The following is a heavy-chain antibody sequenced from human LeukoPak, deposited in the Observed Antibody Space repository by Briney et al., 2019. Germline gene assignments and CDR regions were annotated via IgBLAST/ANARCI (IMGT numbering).Heavy chain of an antibody. J-gene: IGHJ4*02. CDR3: ARLTGYDLYYFDY. CDR2: INHSGST. V-gene: IGHV4-34*01. Sequence: SETLSLTCAVYGGSFSGYYWSWIRQPPGKGLEWIGEINHSGSTNYNPSLKSRVTISVDTSKNQFSLKLSSVTAADTAVYYCARLTGYDLYYFDYWGQGILVTVSS. CDR1: GGSFSGYY. D-gene: IGHD1-14*01.